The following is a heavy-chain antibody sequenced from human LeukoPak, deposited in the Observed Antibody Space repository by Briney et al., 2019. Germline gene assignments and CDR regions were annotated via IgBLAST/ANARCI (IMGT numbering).Heavy chain of an antibody. V-gene: IGHV1-2*02. CDR3: ARDALYGPGAGRYNWFDP. D-gene: IGHD3-10*01. CDR2: INPNSGGT. CDR1: GYTFTGYY. J-gene: IGHJ5*02. Sequence: ASVKVSCTASGYTFTGYYMHWVRQAPGQGLEWMGWINPNSGGTNYAQKFQGRVTMTRDTSISTAYMELSRLRSDDTAVYYCARDALYGPGAGRYNWFDPWGQGTLVTVSS.